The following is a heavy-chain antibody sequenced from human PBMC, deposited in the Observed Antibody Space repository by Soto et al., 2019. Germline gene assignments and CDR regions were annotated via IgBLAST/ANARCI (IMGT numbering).Heavy chain of an antibody. D-gene: IGHD3-10*01. CDR2: INQSGQT. CDR1: GGSFGDYW. J-gene: IGHJ4*02. Sequence: SETLSLTCVVDGGSFGDYWWTWIRQTPGKGLEWIGEINQSGQTNYNPSLKSRVTISLDTSQSQFSLKLTSVTAADTGVYFCARDVGAGAHFDHWGQGSLVTVSS. V-gene: IGHV4-34*01. CDR3: ARDVGAGAHFDH.